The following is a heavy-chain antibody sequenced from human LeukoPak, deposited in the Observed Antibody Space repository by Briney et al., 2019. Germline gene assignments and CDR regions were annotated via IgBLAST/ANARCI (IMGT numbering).Heavy chain of an antibody. Sequence: ASVKVSCKASGYTFTGYYTHWVRQAPGQGLEWMGWINPNSGGTNYAQKFQGRVTMTRDTSISTAYMELSRLRSDDTAVYYCAREDDILPRRYGMDVWGQGTTVTVSS. CDR1: GYTFTGYY. D-gene: IGHD3-9*01. CDR3: AREDDILPRRYGMDV. CDR2: INPNSGGT. J-gene: IGHJ6*02. V-gene: IGHV1-2*02.